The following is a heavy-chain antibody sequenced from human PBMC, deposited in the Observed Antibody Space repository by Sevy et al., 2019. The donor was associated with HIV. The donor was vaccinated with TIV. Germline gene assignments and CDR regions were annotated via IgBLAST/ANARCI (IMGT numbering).Heavy chain of an antibody. CDR3: ARPGYYDFWSGHLFDY. V-gene: IGHV4-39*01. D-gene: IGHD3-3*01. Sequence: SETLSLTCTVSGGSISSSSYYWGWIRQPPGKGLEWIGSIYYSGSIYYNPSLKSRVTISVDTSKNQFSLQLSSVTAADTALYYCARPGYYDFWSGHLFDYWGQGTLVTVSS. CDR1: GGSISSSSYY. J-gene: IGHJ4*02. CDR2: IYYSGSI.